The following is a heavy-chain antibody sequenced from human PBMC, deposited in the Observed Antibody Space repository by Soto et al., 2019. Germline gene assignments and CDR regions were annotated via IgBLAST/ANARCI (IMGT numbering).Heavy chain of an antibody. J-gene: IGHJ6*02. Sequence: PEKLRVPYTASGGSIRRYYWIWFRQPPGKGLEWIGYIYYSGSTNYNPSLKSRVTISVDTSKNQFSLKLSSVTAADTAVYYCARDHGYCSGGSCYTGEPYYYYGMDVWCQGPSVT. CDR3: ARDHGYCSGGSCYTGEPYYYYGMDV. V-gene: IGHV4-59*01. D-gene: IGHD2-15*01. CDR1: GGSIRRYY. CDR2: IYYSGST.